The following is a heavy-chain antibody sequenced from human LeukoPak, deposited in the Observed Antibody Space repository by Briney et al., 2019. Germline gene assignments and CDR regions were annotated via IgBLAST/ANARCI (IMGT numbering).Heavy chain of an antibody. CDR3: ARDRRAPYYGFRSGYIDHYYMDV. CDR1: RFTFSDYY. J-gene: IGHJ6*03. CDR2: IKEDGSEK. D-gene: IGHD3-3*01. V-gene: IGHV3-7*01. Sequence: GGSLRLSCAASRFTFSDYYMTWVRQAPGRGLEWVANIKEDGSEKNYVDSVKGRFTISRDNAKNSLYLQMNSLRAEDTAVYYCARDRRAPYYGFRSGYIDHYYMDVWGKGTTVTVSS.